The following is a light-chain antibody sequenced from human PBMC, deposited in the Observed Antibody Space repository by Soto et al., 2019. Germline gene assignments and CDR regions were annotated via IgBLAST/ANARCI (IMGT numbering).Light chain of an antibody. CDR1: SSNIGSNT. CDR2: SNN. J-gene: IGLJ1*01. V-gene: IGLV1-44*01. CDR3: AAWDDSLNYV. Sequence: QSVLTQPPSASGTPGQRVTISCSGSSSNIGSNTVNWYQQLPGTAPKLLIYSNNQRPSGVPDRFPGSKSGTSASLAISGLQSEDEADYYCAAWDDSLNYVFGTGTKVTVL.